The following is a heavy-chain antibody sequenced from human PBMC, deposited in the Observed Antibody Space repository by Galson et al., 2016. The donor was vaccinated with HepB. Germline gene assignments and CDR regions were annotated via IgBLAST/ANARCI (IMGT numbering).Heavy chain of an antibody. V-gene: IGHV3-74*01. D-gene: IGHD4/OR15-4a*01. J-gene: IGHJ4*02. CDR2: INGDVSST. CDR3: ARGHSANSFILDY. Sequence: SLRLSCAASGFTSSSYWMNWFRQAPGKEMVWVSRINGDVSSTTYADSVKGRFTISRDNAKNTLYLQMSSLRAEDTAVYYCARGHSANSFILDYWGQGTLVTVSS. CDR1: GFTSSSYW.